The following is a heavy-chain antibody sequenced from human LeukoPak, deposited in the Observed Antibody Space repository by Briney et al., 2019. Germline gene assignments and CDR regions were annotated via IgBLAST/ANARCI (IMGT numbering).Heavy chain of an antibody. V-gene: IGHV3-23*01. D-gene: IGHD6-13*01. CDR2: IVCIGAGT. CDR1: GFTFSSYA. Sequence: PGGSLRLSCAASGFTFSSYAMSWVRQAPGKGLEWSSPIVCIGAGTYYADSVKGRFTISRDNSKNTLYLQMNSLRAEDTALYYCAKTSRPDSSSWSYFYYYMDVWGKGTTVTVSS. CDR3: AKTSRPDSSSWSYFYYYMDV. J-gene: IGHJ6*03.